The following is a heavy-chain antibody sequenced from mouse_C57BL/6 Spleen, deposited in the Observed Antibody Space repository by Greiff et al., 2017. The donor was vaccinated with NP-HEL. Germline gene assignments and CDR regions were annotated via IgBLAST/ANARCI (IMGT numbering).Heavy chain of an antibody. CDR3: ARRGTGTEAWFAY. V-gene: IGHV1-69*01. CDR1: GYTFTSYW. CDR2: LDPSDSYT. J-gene: IGHJ3*01. Sequence: QVQLQQPGAELVMPGASVKLSCKASGYTFTSYWMHWVKQRPGPGLEWIGALDPSDSYTNYNQKFKGKSTLTVDKASSTAYRQLSSLTSEDSAVYYCARRGTGTEAWFAYWGQGTLVTVSA. D-gene: IGHD4-1*01.